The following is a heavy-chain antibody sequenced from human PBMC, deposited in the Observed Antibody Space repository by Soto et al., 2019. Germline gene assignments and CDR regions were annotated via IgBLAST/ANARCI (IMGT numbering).Heavy chain of an antibody. J-gene: IGHJ4*02. CDR1: GFTFSSYG. Sequence: QVQLVESGGGVVQPGRSLRLSCAASGFTFSSYGMHWVRQAPGKGLEWVAVIWYDGSNKYYADSVKGRFTISRDNSKNALYVQMNSRRAEGTAVYYCAREHSSGGYYFDYWGQGTLVTVSS. V-gene: IGHV3-33*01. CDR2: IWYDGSNK. CDR3: AREHSSGGYYFDY. D-gene: IGHD6-19*01.